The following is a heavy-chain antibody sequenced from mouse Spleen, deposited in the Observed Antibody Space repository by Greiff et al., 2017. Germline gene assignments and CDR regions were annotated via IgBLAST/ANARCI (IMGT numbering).Heavy chain of an antibody. V-gene: IGHV1-4*01. CDR2: INPSSGYT. J-gene: IGHJ1*01. CDR3: ARYQMGPYWYFDV. CDR1: GYTFTSYT. D-gene: IGHD4-1*02. Sequence: VKLQESGAELARPGASVKMSCKASGYTFTSYTMHWVKQRPGQGLEWIGYINPSSGYTKYNQKFKDKATLTADKSSSTAYMQLSSLTSEDSAVYYCARYQMGPYWYFDVWGAGTTVTVSS.